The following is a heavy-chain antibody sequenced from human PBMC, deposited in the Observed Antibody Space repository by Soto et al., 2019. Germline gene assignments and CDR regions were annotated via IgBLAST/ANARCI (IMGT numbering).Heavy chain of an antibody. D-gene: IGHD2-15*01. V-gene: IGHV4-31*03. CDR1: GGSISSGGYY. CDR3: AGNKGYPYWFDP. Sequence: PSETLSLTCTVSGGSISSGGYYWSWIRQHPGKGLEWIGYIYYSGSTYYNPSLKSRVTISVDTSKNQFSLKLSSVTAADTAVYYCAGNKGYPYWFDPWGQGTLVTAPQ. J-gene: IGHJ5*02. CDR2: IYYSGST.